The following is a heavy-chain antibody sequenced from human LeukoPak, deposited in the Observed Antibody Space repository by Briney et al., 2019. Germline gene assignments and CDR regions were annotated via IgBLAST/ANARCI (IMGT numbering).Heavy chain of an antibody. Sequence: ASVKVSCKASGYTFTSYYIHWVRQAPGQGLEWTGIINPSGGSTSYAQKFQGRVTMTRDMSTSTVYMELSRLRSDDTAVYYCARGRASGYEHGYWGQGTLVTVSS. CDR2: INPSGGST. CDR3: ARGRASGYEHGY. V-gene: IGHV1-46*01. J-gene: IGHJ4*02. D-gene: IGHD5-12*01. CDR1: GYTFTSYY.